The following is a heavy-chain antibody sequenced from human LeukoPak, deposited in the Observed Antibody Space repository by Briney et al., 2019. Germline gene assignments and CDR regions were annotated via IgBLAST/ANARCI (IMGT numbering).Heavy chain of an antibody. CDR3: AKYSASDSDAFDI. D-gene: IGHD4-11*01. Sequence: SETLSLTCIVSGVSISGSYWSWIRQPPGKGPEWIGYIYHFGSSNYNPSLKSRLTISVDASKNQFSLRLSSATAADTAIYYCAKYSASDSDAFDIWGQGAMVTVSS. J-gene: IGHJ3*02. CDR1: GVSISGSY. V-gene: IGHV4-59*03. CDR2: IYHFGSS.